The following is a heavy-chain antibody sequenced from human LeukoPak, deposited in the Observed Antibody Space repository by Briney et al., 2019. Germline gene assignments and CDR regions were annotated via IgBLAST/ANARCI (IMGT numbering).Heavy chain of an antibody. Sequence: ASVKVSCKASGYTFTSYGISWVRQAPGQGLEWMGWISAYNGNTNYAQKLQGRVTMTTVTSTSTAYMELRSLRSDDTAVYYCARERGSSWPYYYYYYGMDVWGQGTTVTVSS. J-gene: IGHJ6*02. V-gene: IGHV1-18*01. CDR3: ARERGSSWPYYYYYYGMDV. D-gene: IGHD6-13*01. CDR2: ISAYNGNT. CDR1: GYTFTSYG.